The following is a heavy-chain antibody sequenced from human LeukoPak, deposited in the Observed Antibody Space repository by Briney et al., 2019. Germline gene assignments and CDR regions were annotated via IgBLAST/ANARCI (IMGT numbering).Heavy chain of an antibody. J-gene: IGHJ4*02. V-gene: IGHV1-2*02. Sequence: SVKVSCKASGYTFTGYYMHWVRQAPGQGLEWMGWINPNSGGTNYAQKFQGRVTMTRDTSISTAYMELSRLRSDDTAVYYCARGVRTYGGNSTSTYANYWGQGTLVTVSS. D-gene: IGHD4-23*01. CDR1: GYTFTGYY. CDR3: ARGVRTYGGNSTSTYANY. CDR2: INPNSGGT.